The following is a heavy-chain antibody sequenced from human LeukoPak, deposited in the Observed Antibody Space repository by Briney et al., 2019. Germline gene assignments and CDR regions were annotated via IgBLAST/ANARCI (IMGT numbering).Heavy chain of an antibody. CDR1: GFTFSSDA. Sequence: GGSLRLSCAASGFTFSSDAMSWVSQAQGKGLEWVSAISGSGGSTYYADSVKGRFTISRDNSKNTLYLQMNSLRAEDTAVYYCAKTAYYYDSSGYYYGEYFQHWGQGTLVTVSS. CDR3: AKTAYYYDSSGYYYGEYFQH. V-gene: IGHV3-23*01. D-gene: IGHD3-22*01. J-gene: IGHJ1*01. CDR2: ISGSGGST.